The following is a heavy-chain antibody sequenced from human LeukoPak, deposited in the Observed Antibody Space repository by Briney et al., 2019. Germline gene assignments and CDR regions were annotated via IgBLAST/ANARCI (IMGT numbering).Heavy chain of an antibody. Sequence: GGSLRLSCAASGVTFSSYAMNWVRQAPGKGPEWVSALSGSGGSTYYADSVKGRFTISRDNSKNTLYLQMNSLRAEDTAVYYCAISYDDSLSGGFDYWGQGTPVTVSS. D-gene: IGHD3-22*01. CDR2: LSGSGGST. J-gene: IGHJ4*02. CDR3: AISYDDSLSGGFDY. CDR1: GVTFSSYA. V-gene: IGHV3-23*01.